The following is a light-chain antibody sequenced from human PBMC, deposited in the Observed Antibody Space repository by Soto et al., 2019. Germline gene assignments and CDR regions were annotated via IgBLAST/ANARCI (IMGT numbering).Light chain of an antibody. Sequence: QSALTQPPSASGSLGQSVTISCTGTSSDVGRYDYVSWFQQLPGRAPELIIYDVSQRTSGVPDRFSGSKSGNTASLTVSGLQAEDEGDYYCVSHAGSSVVFGGGTKVTVL. J-gene: IGLJ2*01. CDR2: DVS. V-gene: IGLV2-8*01. CDR1: SSDVGRYDY. CDR3: VSHAGSSVV.